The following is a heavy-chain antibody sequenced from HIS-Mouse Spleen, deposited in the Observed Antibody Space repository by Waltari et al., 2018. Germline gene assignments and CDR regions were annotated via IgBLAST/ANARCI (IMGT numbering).Heavy chain of an antibody. V-gene: IGHV1-8*01. J-gene: IGHJ4*02. CDR3: ARVYYDFWGGYYY. Sequence: VRQATGQGLEWMGWMNPNSGNTGYAQKFQGRGTMTRNTSISTAYMELSSLRSEDTAVYYCARVYYDFWGGYYYWGQGTLVTVSS. D-gene: IGHD3-3*01. CDR2: MNPNSGNT.